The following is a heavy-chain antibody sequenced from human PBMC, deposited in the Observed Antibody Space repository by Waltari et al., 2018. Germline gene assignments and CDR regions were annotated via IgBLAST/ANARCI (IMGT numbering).Heavy chain of an antibody. D-gene: IGHD1-26*01. CDR3: ATVRTPSWTLLFDY. CDR2: CDPEDGET. J-gene: IGHJ4*02. CDR1: GYTLTELS. V-gene: IGHV1-24*01. Sequence: QVQLVQSGAEVKKPGASVKVSCKVSGYTLTELSMHWVRQGPGRGLEGRGGCDPEDGETSYGQKFQGRVTKSEDTSTDTAYMEQSRLRSEDTAVYDCATVRTPSWTLLFDYWGQGTLVTVSS.